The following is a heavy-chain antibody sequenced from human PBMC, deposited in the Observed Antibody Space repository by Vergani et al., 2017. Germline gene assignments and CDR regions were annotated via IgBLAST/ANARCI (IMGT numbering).Heavy chain of an antibody. CDR1: GASIRSSNYY. V-gene: IGHV4-39*01. CDR3: ARHSTVEWLVKLGWIDP. D-gene: IGHD6-19*01. Sequence: QLQLQESGPGLVKPSATLSLTCSVSGASIRSSNYYWGWIRQPPGKGLEWIASIDYSGSTYYNPSLKSRVTISVDTSKNQFSLKLSSLTAADTAVYFCARHSTVEWLVKLGWIDPWGQGSLVTVSS. J-gene: IGHJ5*02. CDR2: IDYSGST.